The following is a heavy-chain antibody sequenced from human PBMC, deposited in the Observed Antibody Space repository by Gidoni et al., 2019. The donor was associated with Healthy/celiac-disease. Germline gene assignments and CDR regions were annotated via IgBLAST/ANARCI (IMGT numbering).Heavy chain of an antibody. Sequence: EVQLVESGGGLVQPGRYLRLSCAASVFTYDDYAMHWVRQAPGKGLEWVSGISWNSVSIGYADSVKGRFTISRDNAKNSLYLQMNSLRAEDTALYYCAKDLRAVAGHPDVWGQGTTVTVSS. V-gene: IGHV3-9*01. D-gene: IGHD6-19*01. CDR1: VFTYDDYA. J-gene: IGHJ6*02. CDR2: ISWNSVSI. CDR3: AKDLRAVAGHPDV.